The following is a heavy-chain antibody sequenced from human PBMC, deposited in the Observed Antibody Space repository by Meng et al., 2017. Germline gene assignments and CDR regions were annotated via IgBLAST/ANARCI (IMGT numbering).Heavy chain of an antibody. CDR3: ARDGFVVVPAATHYYYYGMDV. D-gene: IGHD2-2*01. CDR2: IIPIFGTA. Sequence: SVKVSCKASGGTFSSYAISWVRQAPGQGLEWMGGIIPIFGTANYAQKFQGRVTITADESTSTAYMELSSLRSEDTAVYYCARDGFVVVPAATHYYYYGMDVWGQGTTVTVS. V-gene: IGHV1-69*13. CDR1: GGTFSSYA. J-gene: IGHJ6*02.